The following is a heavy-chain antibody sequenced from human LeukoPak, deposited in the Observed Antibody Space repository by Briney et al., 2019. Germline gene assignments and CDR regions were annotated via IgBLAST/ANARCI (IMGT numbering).Heavy chain of an antibody. CDR2: IDSSGSYT. CDR1: GFAFGNYA. V-gene: IGHV3-23*01. J-gene: IGHJ4*02. Sequence: GGSLRLSCAASGFAFGNYAMGWVRQAPGKGREGVSSIDSSGSYTPSADSVKGRFTISRDNSENTVYLQMNSLRAEDTAVYSCAKISTVTENFHHWGQGTLVTVSS. CDR3: AKISTVTENFHH. D-gene: IGHD4-17*01.